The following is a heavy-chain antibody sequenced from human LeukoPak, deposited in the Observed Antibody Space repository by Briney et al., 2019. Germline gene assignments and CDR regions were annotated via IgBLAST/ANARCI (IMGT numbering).Heavy chain of an antibody. CDR2: ISWNSGSI. J-gene: IGHJ6*02. D-gene: IGHD6-19*01. CDR1: GFTFDDYA. Sequence: GGSLRLSCAASGFTFDDYAMHWVRQAPGKGLEWVSGISWNSGSIGYADSVKGRFTISRDNAKNSLYLQMNSLRAEDTALYYCAKDISLAGVYYGMDVWGQGTTVTVSS. CDR3: AKDISLAGVYYGMDV. V-gene: IGHV3-9*01.